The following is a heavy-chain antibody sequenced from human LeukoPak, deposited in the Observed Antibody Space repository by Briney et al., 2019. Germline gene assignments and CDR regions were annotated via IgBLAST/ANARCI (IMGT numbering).Heavy chain of an antibody. CDR2: INPNSAGI. V-gene: IGHV1-2*02. J-gene: IGHJ4*02. CDR3: SREPQKKNRRFIPPSMGHDY. CDR1: GYTFTGYY. Sequence: ASVKVSCKPSGYTFTGYYMHWVRQAPGQGLEWIASINPNSAGIYYAQTVQGRFTITRDNANSSVYMELSRLRSDDTAVYYCSREPQKKNRRFIPPSMGHDYWGQGTLDTVSS. D-gene: IGHD6-6*01.